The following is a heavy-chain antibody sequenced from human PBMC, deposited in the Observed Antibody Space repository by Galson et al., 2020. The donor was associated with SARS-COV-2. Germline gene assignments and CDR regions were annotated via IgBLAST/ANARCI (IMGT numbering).Heavy chain of an antibody. CDR1: GFTFSSYS. D-gene: IGHD3-22*01. CDR2: ISSSSSYI. J-gene: IGHJ3*02. Sequence: GESLKISCAASGFTFSSYSMNWVRQAPGNGLEWVSSISSSSSYIYYADSVKGRFTISRDNAKNSLYLQMNSLRAEDTAVYYCARGAYYYDSSRLDAFDIWGQGTMVTVSS. CDR3: ARGAYYYDSSRLDAFDI. V-gene: IGHV3-21*01.